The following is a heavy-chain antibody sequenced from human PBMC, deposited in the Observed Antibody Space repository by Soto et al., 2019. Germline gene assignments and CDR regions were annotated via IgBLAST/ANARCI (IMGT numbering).Heavy chain of an antibody. D-gene: IGHD3-10*01. CDR3: ARGSLVEAPADTGMDV. CDR2: INPSGSSI. V-gene: IGHV1-46*01. J-gene: IGHJ6*02. CDR1: GYTFSIYY. Sequence: QVQLVQSGAEVKKPGASVKVSCKASGYTFSIYYMHWVRQAPGQGLEWMGIINPSGSSINYAQNFQGRVTMTRDTSTSTVYMELSSLRSDDTAVYYCARGSLVEAPADTGMDVWGQGTTVTVSS.